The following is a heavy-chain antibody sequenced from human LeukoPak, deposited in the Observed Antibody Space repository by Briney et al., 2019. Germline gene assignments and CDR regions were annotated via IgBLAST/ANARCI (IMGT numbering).Heavy chain of an antibody. J-gene: IGHJ4*02. CDR1: GGSITFCSYY. CDR2: IYTSGRT. V-gene: IGHV4-61*02. D-gene: IGHD3-16*02. CDR3: ARARVISASFDD. Sequence: PSETLSLTCTVSGGSITFCSYYWTWIRQPAGKGLEWIGRIYTSGRTFYNPSLKSRVTISMDTSMNQFSLRLNSVTAADTAVYYCARARVISASFDDWGQGALVTVSS.